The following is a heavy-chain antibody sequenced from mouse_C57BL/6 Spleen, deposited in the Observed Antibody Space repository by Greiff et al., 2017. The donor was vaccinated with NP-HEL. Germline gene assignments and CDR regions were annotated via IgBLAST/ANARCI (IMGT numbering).Heavy chain of an antibody. CDR3: AISPYYCGSSYVEGFAY. Sequence: VQLQQSVAELVRPGASVKLSCTASGFNIKNTYMHWVKQRPEQGLEWIGRIDPANGNTKYAPKFQGKATITADTSSNTAYLQLSSLTSEDTAIYYCAISPYYCGSSYVEGFAYWGQGTLVTVSA. J-gene: IGHJ3*01. V-gene: IGHV14-3*01. D-gene: IGHD1-1*01. CDR2: IDPANGNT. CDR1: GFNIKNTY.